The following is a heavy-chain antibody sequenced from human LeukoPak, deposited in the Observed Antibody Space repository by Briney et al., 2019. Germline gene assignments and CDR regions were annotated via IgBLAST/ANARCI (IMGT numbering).Heavy chain of an antibody. CDR1: GFTFSSYA. J-gene: IGHJ3*02. Sequence: AGGSLRLSCAASGFTFSSYAMHWVRQAPGKGLEWVSAISGSGGSTYYADSVKGRFTISRDNSKNTLYLQMNSLRAEDTAVYYCAKRELLLDDAFDIWGQGTMVTVSS. CDR2: ISGSGGST. CDR3: AKRELLLDDAFDI. V-gene: IGHV3-23*01. D-gene: IGHD3-10*01.